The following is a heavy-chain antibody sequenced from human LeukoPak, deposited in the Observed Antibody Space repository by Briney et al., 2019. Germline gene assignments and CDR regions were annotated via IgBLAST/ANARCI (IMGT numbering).Heavy chain of an antibody. CDR3: AKVGRFGELFD. V-gene: IGHV3-23*01. D-gene: IGHD3-10*01. CDR1: GFTFSSYA. J-gene: IGHJ4*02. Sequence: GGSLRLSCAASGFTFSSYAMSWVRQAPGKGLEWVSAISGSGGSTYYADSVKGRFAISRDNSKNTLYLQMNSLRAEDTAVYYCAKVGRFGELFDWGQGTLVTVSS. CDR2: ISGSGGST.